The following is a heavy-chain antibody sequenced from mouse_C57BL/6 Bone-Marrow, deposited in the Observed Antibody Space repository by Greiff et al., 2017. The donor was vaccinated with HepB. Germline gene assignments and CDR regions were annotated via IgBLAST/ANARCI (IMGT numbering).Heavy chain of an antibody. D-gene: IGHD2-4*01. V-gene: IGHV3-8*01. Sequence: EVMLVESGPGLAKPSQTLSLTCSVTGYSITSDYWNWIRKFPGNKLEYMGYISYSGSTYYNPSLKSRISITRDSSKNQYYLQLNSVTTEDTATYYCARRYYDYDGGYYFDYWGQGTTLTVSS. CDR2: ISYSGST. CDR3: ARRYYDYDGGYYFDY. J-gene: IGHJ2*01. CDR1: GYSITSDY.